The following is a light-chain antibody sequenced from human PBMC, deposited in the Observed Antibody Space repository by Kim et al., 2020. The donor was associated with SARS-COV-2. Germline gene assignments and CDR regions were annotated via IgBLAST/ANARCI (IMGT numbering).Light chain of an antibody. CDR1: SSDVGGYNY. V-gene: IGLV2-8*01. CDR2: EVS. CDR3: SSYAGSNTIYV. J-gene: IGLJ1*01. Sequence: QSVTISCTGTSSDVGGYNYVSWNQQHPGKAPKLMIYEVSTRPSGVPDRFSGSKSGNTASLTVSGLQAEDEADYYCSSYAGSNTIYVFGTVTKVSVL.